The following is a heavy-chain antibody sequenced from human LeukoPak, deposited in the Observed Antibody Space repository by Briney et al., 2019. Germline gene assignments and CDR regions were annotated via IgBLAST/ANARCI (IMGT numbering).Heavy chain of an antibody. V-gene: IGHV4-59*01. CDR3: ASLRYGSGSQGALDYGTDY. Sequence: TSETLSLTCTASGGSISGYYWSWVRQPPGKGLEWIGYIYYSGSTNYNPSLKSRVTISVDTSKNQFSLKLHSVTAADTAVYYCASLRYGSGSQGALDYGTDYWGQGSLVTVSS. J-gene: IGHJ4*02. D-gene: IGHD3-10*01. CDR2: IYYSGST. CDR1: GGSISGYY.